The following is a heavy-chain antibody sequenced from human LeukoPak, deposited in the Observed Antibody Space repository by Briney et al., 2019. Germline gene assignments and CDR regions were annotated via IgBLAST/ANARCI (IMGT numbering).Heavy chain of an antibody. CDR2: INHSGST. J-gene: IGHJ4*02. CDR3: ARGRGGYYGSGRPFDY. Sequence: SETLSLTCAVYGGSFSGYYWSWIRQPPGKGLEWIGEINHSGSTNYNPSLKSRVTISVDTSENQFSLKLSSVTAADTAVYYCARGRGGYYGSGRPFDYWGQGTLVTVSS. CDR1: GGSFSGYY. V-gene: IGHV4-34*01. D-gene: IGHD3-10*01.